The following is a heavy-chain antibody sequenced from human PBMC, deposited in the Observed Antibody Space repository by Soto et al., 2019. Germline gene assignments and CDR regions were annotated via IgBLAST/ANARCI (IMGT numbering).Heavy chain of an antibody. CDR2: ISSSSSTI. V-gene: IGHV3-48*02. Sequence: EVQLVESGGGLVQPGGSLRLSCAASGFTFSSYSMNWVRQAPGKGLEWVSDISSSSSTIYYAVSVKGRFTISRDNAKNSLYQEMNSFRDEDPAVYYSASEWYPLNWFDPWGQGPLVTVSS. CDR3: ASEWYPLNWFDP. D-gene: IGHD2-15*01. J-gene: IGHJ5*02. CDR1: GFTFSSYS.